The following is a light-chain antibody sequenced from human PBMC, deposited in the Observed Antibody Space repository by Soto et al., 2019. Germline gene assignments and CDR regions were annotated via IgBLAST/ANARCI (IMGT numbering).Light chain of an antibody. J-gene: IGKJ1*01. Sequence: IELYQSPATLSVSPGERATLSCRASQSVSRNLAWYQQKPGQAPRLLIYSSSIRAAGIPARFSGSASGTEFTLTISNLQSEDFAVYYCQQYDDWQTFGQGTKVDIK. V-gene: IGKV3-15*01. CDR1: QSVSRN. CDR2: SSS. CDR3: QQYDDWQT.